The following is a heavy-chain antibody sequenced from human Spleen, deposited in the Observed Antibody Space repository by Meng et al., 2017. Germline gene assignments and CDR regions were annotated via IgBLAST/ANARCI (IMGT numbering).Heavy chain of an antibody. CDR3: ARVVGLWFGGLWQSRATSYYYYYGMDV. Sequence: SETLSLTCAVYGGSFSGYYWSWIRQPPGKGLEWIGEINHSGSTNYNPSLKSRVTISVDTSKNQFSLKLSSVTAADTAVYYCARVVGLWFGGLWQSRATSYYYYYGMDVWGQGTTVTVSS. CDR2: INHSGST. J-gene: IGHJ6*02. D-gene: IGHD3-10*01. V-gene: IGHV4-34*01. CDR1: GGSFSGYY.